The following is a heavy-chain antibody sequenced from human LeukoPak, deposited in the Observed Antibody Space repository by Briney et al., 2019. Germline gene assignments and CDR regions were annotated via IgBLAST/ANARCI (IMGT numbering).Heavy chain of an antibody. CDR3: AKSRLTPHP. D-gene: IGHD1-14*01. Sequence: GGSLRLSCAASGFTFSNSDMSWVRQAPGKGLEWVSAIGGSGSSTFYADSVKGRFTVSRDNSKNTLYLQMSSLGAEDTAVYYCAKSRLTPHPWGQGTLVTVSS. V-gene: IGHV3-23*01. CDR1: GFTFSNSD. J-gene: IGHJ5*02. CDR2: IGGSGSST.